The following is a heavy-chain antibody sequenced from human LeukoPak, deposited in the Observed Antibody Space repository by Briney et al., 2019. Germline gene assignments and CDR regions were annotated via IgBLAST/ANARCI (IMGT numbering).Heavy chain of an antibody. Sequence: GASVKVSCKASGYTFTGYYMHWVRQAPGQGLEWMGWINPNSGGTNYAQKFRGRVTMTRDTSISTAYMELSRLRSDDTAVYYCARAVFNFTVVFSGDWFDPWGQGTLVTVSS. V-gene: IGHV1-2*02. CDR3: ARAVFNFTVVFSGDWFDP. J-gene: IGHJ5*02. CDR2: INPNSGGT. D-gene: IGHD4-23*01. CDR1: GYTFTGYY.